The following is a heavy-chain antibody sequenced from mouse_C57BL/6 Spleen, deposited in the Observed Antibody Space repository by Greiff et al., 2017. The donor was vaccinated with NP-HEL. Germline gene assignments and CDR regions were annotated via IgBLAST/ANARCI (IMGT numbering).Heavy chain of an antibody. V-gene: IGHV5-9*01. Sequence: EVKLVESGGGLVKPGGSLKLSCAASGFTFSSYTMSWVRQTPEKRLEWVATISGGGGNTYYPDSVKGRFTISRDNAKNTLYLQMSSLRSEDTALYYCARRGYGYDGAYWYFDVWGTGTTVTVSS. CDR1: GFTFSSYT. D-gene: IGHD2-2*01. CDR2: ISGGGGNT. CDR3: ARRGYGYDGAYWYFDV. J-gene: IGHJ1*03.